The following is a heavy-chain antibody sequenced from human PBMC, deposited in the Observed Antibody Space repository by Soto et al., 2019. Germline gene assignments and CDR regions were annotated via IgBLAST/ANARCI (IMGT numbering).Heavy chain of an antibody. CDR3: ARDSGARSWYPKNWFDP. D-gene: IGHD6-13*01. Sequence: SETLSLTCTVSGGSISSGGYYWSWIRQHPGKGLEWIGYIYYSGSTYYNPSLKSRVTISVDTSKNQFSLKLSSVTAADTAVYYCARDSGARSWYPKNWFDPWGQGTLVTVSS. V-gene: IGHV4-31*03. CDR1: GGSISSGGYY. J-gene: IGHJ5*02. CDR2: IYYSGST.